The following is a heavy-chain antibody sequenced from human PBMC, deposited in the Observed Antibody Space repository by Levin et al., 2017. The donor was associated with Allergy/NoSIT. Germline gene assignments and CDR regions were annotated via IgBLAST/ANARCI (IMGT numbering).Heavy chain of an antibody. D-gene: IGHD4-17*01. CDR2: TSGSGGST. CDR1: GFTFSSYA. J-gene: IGHJ4*02. V-gene: IGHV3-23*01. CDR3: AKDGYGDDYYFDN. Sequence: PGESLKISCAASGFTFSSYAMSWVRQAPGKGLEWVSATSGSGGSTYYADSVKGRFTISRDNSKNTLYLQMNSLRVEDTAVYYCAKDGYGDDYYFDNWGQGTLVTVSS.